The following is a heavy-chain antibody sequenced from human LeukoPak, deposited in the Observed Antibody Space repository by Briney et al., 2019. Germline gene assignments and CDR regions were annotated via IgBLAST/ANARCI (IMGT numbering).Heavy chain of an antibody. CDR1: GFTFSDYY. CDR3: ARVGSIAAAGTPDY. V-gene: IGHV3-11*06. D-gene: IGHD6-13*01. CDR2: ISSSGSHT. Sequence: GGSLRLSCAASGFTFSDYYMSWIGQARGQGLEWGSYISSSGSHTMYADSVKGRFTISRDNAKNSLSLQVNSLRVDDTAVYYCARVGSIAAAGTPDYWGQGTLVTVSS. J-gene: IGHJ4*02.